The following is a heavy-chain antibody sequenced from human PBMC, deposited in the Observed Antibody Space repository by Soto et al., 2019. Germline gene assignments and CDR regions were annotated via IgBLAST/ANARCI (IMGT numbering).Heavy chain of an antibody. CDR1: GFTFSSYW. V-gene: IGHV3-74*01. J-gene: IGHJ6*02. CDR2: INSDGSST. Sequence: PGGSLRLSCAASGFTFSSYWMHWVRQAPGKGLVWVSRINSDGSSTSYADSVKGRFTISRDNAKNTLYLQMNSLRAEDTAVYYCARGTTGTTWYYYGMDVWGQGTTVTVS. CDR3: ARGTTGTTWYYYGMDV. D-gene: IGHD1-7*01.